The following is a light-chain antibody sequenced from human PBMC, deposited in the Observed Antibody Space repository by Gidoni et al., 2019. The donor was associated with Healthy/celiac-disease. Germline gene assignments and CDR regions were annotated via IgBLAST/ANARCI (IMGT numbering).Light chain of an antibody. Sequence: QSVLTPPPSVSGAPGQRVTISCTGSSSNIGAGYDVHWYQQLPGTATKLLIHGNSNRPSGVPDRFSGSKSGTSASLAITGRQAEDEADYYCQSYDSSLSGSHVVFGGGTKLTVL. CDR2: GNS. CDR1: SSNIGAGYD. V-gene: IGLV1-40*01. J-gene: IGLJ2*01. CDR3: QSYDSSLSGSHVV.